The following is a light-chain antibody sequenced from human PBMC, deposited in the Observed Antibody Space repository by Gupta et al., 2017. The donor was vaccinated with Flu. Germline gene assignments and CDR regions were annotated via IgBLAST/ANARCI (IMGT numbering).Light chain of an antibody. CDR2: DVT. CDR1: SSDVGRSDS. J-gene: IGLJ1*01. V-gene: IGLV2-14*01. Sequence: QSALTQPASVSGSPGQSITISCSGTSSDVGRSDSVSWYQQHPDKAPKLIIFDVTNRPSGVSSRFSGSKSGNTASLTISGLQAEDETDYYCSSYTSGSTFYVFGTGTKFTVL. CDR3: SSYTSGSTFYV.